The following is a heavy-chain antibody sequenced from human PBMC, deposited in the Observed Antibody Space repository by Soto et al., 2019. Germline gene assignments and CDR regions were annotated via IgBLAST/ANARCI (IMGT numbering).Heavy chain of an antibody. J-gene: IGHJ4*02. Sequence: SETLSLTCTVSGDSISSSNYFWGWIRQPPGKGLEWIGTIFYRGSTYYNPSLRSQVTISLDTSKNQFSLTLISVTAADTAVYYCARTLGGYFDYWGQGTLVTVSS. D-gene: IGHD2-15*01. CDR3: ARTLGGYFDY. CDR2: IFYRGST. V-gene: IGHV4-39*07. CDR1: GDSISSSNYF.